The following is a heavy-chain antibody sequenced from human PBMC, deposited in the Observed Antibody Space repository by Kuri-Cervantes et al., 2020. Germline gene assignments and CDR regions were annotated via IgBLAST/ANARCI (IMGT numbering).Heavy chain of an antibody. V-gene: IGHV1-69*06. J-gene: IGHJ4*02. CDR1: GYTFTSYG. CDR2: IIPIFETT. Sequence: SVKVSCKASGYTFTSYGISWVRQAPGQGLEWMGGIIPIFETTNYAQKFQGRVTIIADKSTSTAYMEASSLRSEDTAVYYCALGFCSRTSCLVIDYWGQGTLVTVSS. D-gene: IGHD2-2*01. CDR3: ALGFCSRTSCLVIDY.